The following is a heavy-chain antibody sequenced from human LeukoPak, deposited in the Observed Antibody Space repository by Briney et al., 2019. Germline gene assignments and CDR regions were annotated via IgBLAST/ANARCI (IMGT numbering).Heavy chain of an antibody. J-gene: IGHJ4*02. Sequence: GASVKVSCKVSGYTLTELSMHWVRQAPGKGLEWMGGFDPEDGETIYAQKFQGRVTMTENTSTDTAYMELSSLRSEDTAVYYCATGPCSGGSCYLGTGGPFDYWGQGTLVTVSS. CDR1: GYTLTELS. CDR3: ATGPCSGGSCYLGTGGPFDY. D-gene: IGHD2-15*01. CDR2: FDPEDGET. V-gene: IGHV1-24*01.